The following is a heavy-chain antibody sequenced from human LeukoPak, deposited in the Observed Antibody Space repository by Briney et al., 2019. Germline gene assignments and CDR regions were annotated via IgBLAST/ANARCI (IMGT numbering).Heavy chain of an antibody. CDR1: GFTFSSYA. CDR2: ISYDGSNK. CDR3: ARDLVYDSSGNHYGMDA. Sequence: GRSLRLSCAASGFTFSSYAMHWVRRAPGKGLEWVAVISYDGSNKYYADSVKGRFTISRDNSKNTLYLQMNSLRAEDTAVYYCARDLVYDSSGNHYGMDAWGQGTTVTVSS. V-gene: IGHV3-30*04. J-gene: IGHJ6*02. D-gene: IGHD3-22*01.